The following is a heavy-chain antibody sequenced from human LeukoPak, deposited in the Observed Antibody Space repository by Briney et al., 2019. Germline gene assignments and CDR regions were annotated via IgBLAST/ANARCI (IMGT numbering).Heavy chain of an antibody. CDR1: GGTFSSYA. D-gene: IGHD5-12*01. J-gene: IGHJ4*02. Sequence: AASVKVSCEASGGTFSSYAISWVRQAPGQGLEWMGRIIPILGIANYAQKFQGRVTITADKSTSTAYMELSSLRSEDTAVYYCAREKGGWGGYDWIRRDPKIQNDYWGQGTLVTVSS. CDR2: IIPILGIA. CDR3: AREKGGWGGYDWIRRDPKIQNDY. V-gene: IGHV1-69*04.